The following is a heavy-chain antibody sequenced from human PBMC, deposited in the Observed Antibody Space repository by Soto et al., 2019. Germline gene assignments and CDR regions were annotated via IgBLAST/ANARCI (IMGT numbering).Heavy chain of an antibody. V-gene: IGHV2-5*01. CDR2: IYWNDDK. Sequence: SGPTLVNPTPTLTLTCSFSGFSPSSTGVGVGWIRQPLGKALEGVALIYWNDDKRYSTSLKSRLTITKDTSENQVILTVTNTDPVDTATYYCATRPDDSGYFDYWGQGALVTVSS. CDR1: GFSPSSTGVG. D-gene: IGHD3-22*01. J-gene: IGHJ4*02. CDR3: ATRPDDSGYFDY.